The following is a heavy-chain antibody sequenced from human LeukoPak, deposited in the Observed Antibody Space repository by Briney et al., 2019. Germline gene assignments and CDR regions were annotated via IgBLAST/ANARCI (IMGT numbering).Heavy chain of an antibody. V-gene: IGHV1-18*01. D-gene: IGHD6-13*01. CDR1: GYTFTSYD. Sequence: SVKVTFKSSGYTFTSYDFNWVRQATAQGLEWMGWISDYNGNTNYAQKLQGRVTMTTDTSTSTAYMEEKSLRSDDTAVYYCPRGSSGWYSGDFQHWGQGTLVTVSS. CDR2: ISDYNGNT. CDR3: PRGSSGWYSGDFQH. J-gene: IGHJ1*01.